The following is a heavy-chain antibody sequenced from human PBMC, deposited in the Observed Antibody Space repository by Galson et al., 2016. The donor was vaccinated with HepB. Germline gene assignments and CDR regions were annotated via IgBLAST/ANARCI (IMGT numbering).Heavy chain of an antibody. J-gene: IGHJ4*02. CDR1: GFTFSSYA. CDR2: ISHDGTSV. V-gene: IGHV3-30*18. Sequence: SLRLSCAVSGFTFSSYAMHWVRRPPGMGLEWVSFISHDGTSVHYGDSVKGRFTVSRDNSNNTLLLQMSGLRPEDSAVYFCAKDPSSTALINLEHWGQGTLVTVSS. D-gene: IGHD6-25*01. CDR3: AKDPSSTALINLEH.